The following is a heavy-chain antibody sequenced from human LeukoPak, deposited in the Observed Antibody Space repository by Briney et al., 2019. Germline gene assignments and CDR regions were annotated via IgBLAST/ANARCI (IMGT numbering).Heavy chain of an antibody. J-gene: IGHJ3*02. CDR1: GYSFTSYW. CDR3: ASLYYYDSSGPPDAFDI. Sequence: GESLKISCKGSGYSFTSYWIGWVRQMPGKGLEWMGSIYPGDSDTRYSPSFQGQVTISADKSISTAYLQWSSLKASDTAMYYCASLYYYDSSGPPDAFDIWGQGTMVTVSS. CDR2: IYPGDSDT. V-gene: IGHV5-51*01. D-gene: IGHD3-22*01.